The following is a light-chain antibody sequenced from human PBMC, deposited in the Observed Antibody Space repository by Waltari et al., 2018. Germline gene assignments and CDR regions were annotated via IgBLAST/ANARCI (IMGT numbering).Light chain of an antibody. CDR3: QHYNNWPLT. J-gene: IGKJ4*01. V-gene: IGKV3-15*01. CDR2: RAS. Sequence: EIVMTQSPATLSVSPGERATLPCRASQNVTTYFAWYQQKPGQAPRLLIHRASIRATDIPGRFSGSGSGTEFTLTISGLQSEDFAVYFCQHYNNWPLTFGGGNKVEIK. CDR1: QNVTTY.